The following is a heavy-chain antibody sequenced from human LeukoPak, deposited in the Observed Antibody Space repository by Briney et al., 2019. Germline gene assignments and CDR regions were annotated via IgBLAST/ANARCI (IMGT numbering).Heavy chain of an antibody. V-gene: IGHV5-51*01. CDR1: GYSFTSYW. CDR3: ARLAYCGGDCYSGYYFDY. CDR2: IYPGDSDT. Sequence: GASLKISSKGSGYSFTSYWIGWGRHRPGKGLEWMGIIYPGDSDTRYSPSFQGQVTISAAKSISTASLQWRSLKASDTAMYYCARLAYCGGDCYSGYYFDYWGQGTLVTVSS. D-gene: IGHD2-21*02. J-gene: IGHJ4*02.